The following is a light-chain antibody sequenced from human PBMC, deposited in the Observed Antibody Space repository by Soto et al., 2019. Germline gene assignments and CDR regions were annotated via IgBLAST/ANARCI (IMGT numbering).Light chain of an antibody. J-gene: IGKJ1*01. CDR2: AAS. Sequence: AIRMTQSPSSLSASTGDRVTITCRASQGISSYLAWYQQKPGKAPKLLIYAASTLQSGVPSRFSGSGSGTDFTLTISCLQSEDFATYYCLQHNSYPQTFGQGTKVEIK. CDR1: QGISSY. V-gene: IGKV1-8*01. CDR3: LQHNSYPQT.